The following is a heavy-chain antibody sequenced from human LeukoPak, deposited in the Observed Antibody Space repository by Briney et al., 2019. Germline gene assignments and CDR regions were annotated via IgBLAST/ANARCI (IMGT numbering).Heavy chain of an antibody. Sequence: ASVMVSCKASGYTFSDYHMHWVRQAPGQGLEWMGRIIPSGGSTTYAQKFQGRVTMTRDMSTNTVYMELSSLRSEDTAVYYCARDSYGSDYWGQGTLVTVSS. D-gene: IGHD3-16*01. CDR2: IIPSGGST. J-gene: IGHJ4*02. V-gene: IGHV1-46*01. CDR1: GYTFSDYH. CDR3: ARDSYGSDY.